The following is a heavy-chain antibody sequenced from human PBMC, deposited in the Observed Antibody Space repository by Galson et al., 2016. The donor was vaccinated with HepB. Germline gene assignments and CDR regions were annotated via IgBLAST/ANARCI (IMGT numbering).Heavy chain of an antibody. CDR2: INADNGNR. V-gene: IGHV1-3*01. D-gene: IGHD5-12*01. CDR3: ARERKGSSGFDSGWFDP. Sequence: SVKASCKASGYRFTGYAIHWVRQAPGQRLEWMGWINADNGNRKYSQKFQARVALTMDTPASVAYLALSSLRSEDTAVYYCARERKGSSGFDSGWFDPWGQGTLVIVSS. CDR1: GYRFTGYA. J-gene: IGHJ5*02.